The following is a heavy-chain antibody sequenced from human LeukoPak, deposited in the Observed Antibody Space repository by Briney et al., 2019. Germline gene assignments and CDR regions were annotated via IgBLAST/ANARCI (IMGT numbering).Heavy chain of an antibody. D-gene: IGHD6-13*01. V-gene: IGHV3-20*01. CDR2: INWNGGRT. Sequence: GGSLRLSCTASGFTFDDYGMSWVRQAPGKGLEWVSSINWNGGRTTYADSAKGRFTISRDNAKNSLFLQVNSLRAEDTALYHCARVAAASGHDGGAYSYYFLDVWGKGTTVTVSS. J-gene: IGHJ6*03. CDR1: GFTFDDYG. CDR3: ARVAAASGHDGGAYSYYFLDV.